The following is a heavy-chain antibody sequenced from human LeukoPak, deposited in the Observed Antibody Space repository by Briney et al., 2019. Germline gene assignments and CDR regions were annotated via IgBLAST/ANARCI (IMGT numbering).Heavy chain of an antibody. V-gene: IGHV1-2*02. CDR3: ARGQQWLEAFDY. D-gene: IGHD6-19*01. Sequence: ASVKVSCKASGYTFTGYYMHWARQAPGQGLEWMGWINPNSGVTHYPQKFQGRVTMTRDTSIRTAYMEVSSLRSDDTAVYYCARGQQWLEAFDYWGLGTLVTVSS. J-gene: IGHJ4*02. CDR1: GYTFTGYY. CDR2: INPNSGVT.